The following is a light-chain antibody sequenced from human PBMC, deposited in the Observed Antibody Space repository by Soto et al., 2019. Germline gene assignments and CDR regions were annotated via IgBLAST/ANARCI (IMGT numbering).Light chain of an antibody. Sequence: QSVLTQPPSASGSPGQSVTISCTGTGSAVGTYNLVSWYQQHPGKAPNLIIYEGNKRPSGVSRRFSGSKSANTASLTISGLQAEDEAEYYCCSYVDTSAFVRFGGGTKLTVL. V-gene: IGLV2-23*03. CDR2: EGN. CDR3: CSYVDTSAFVR. J-gene: IGLJ3*02. CDR1: GSAVGTYNL.